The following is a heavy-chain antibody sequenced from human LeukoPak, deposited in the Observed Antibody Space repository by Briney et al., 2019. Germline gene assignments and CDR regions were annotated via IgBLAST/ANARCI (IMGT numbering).Heavy chain of an antibody. V-gene: IGHV3-21*01. CDR1: GFSFSNYS. CDR3: ARGAARAAEYFQH. J-gene: IGHJ1*01. D-gene: IGHD2-15*01. Sequence: GGSLRLSCAASGFSFSNYSMNWVRQAPGKGLEWVSSISSISSYIYYADSVKGRFTVSRDNAKNSLYLQMKSLRAEDTAVYYCARGAARAAEYFQHWGQGTLVTVSS. CDR2: ISSISSYI.